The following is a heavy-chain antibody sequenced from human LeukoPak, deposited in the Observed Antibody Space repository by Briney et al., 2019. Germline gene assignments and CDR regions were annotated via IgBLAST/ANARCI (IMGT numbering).Heavy chain of an antibody. J-gene: IGHJ4*02. Sequence: GESLKISRKGSGYSFTSYWIGWVRQMPGKGLEWMGITYPGYSDTRYSPSFKGQDTISADKSISTAYLQWSSLKVSDTAMYYCAIGPYYDILTGYYNGDYWGQGTLVTVSA. CDR1: GYSFTSYW. D-gene: IGHD3-9*01. CDR3: AIGPYYDILTGYYNGDY. V-gene: IGHV5-51*01. CDR2: TYPGYSDT.